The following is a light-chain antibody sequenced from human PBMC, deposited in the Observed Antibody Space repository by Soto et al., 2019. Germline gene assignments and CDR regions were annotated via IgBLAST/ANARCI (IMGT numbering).Light chain of an antibody. J-gene: IGKJ5*01. V-gene: IGKV3-20*01. CDR1: QSIISTY. Sequence: EIVLTQSPGTLSLSPGERATLSCRASQSIISTYLAWYQQKPGQAPRLLIYGASSRATGIPDRFSGSGSGTDFTLTISRLEPEDFAVYYCQQYGSSPITFGQGTRLEIK. CDR2: GAS. CDR3: QQYGSSPIT.